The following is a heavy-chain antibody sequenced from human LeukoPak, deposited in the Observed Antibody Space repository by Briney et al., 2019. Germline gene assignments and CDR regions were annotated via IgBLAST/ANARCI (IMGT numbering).Heavy chain of an antibody. J-gene: IGHJ5*02. V-gene: IGHV1-69*05. D-gene: IGHD6-19*01. CDR1: GGTFSSYA. CDR2: IIPIFGTA. Sequence: GASVKVSCKASGGTFSSYAISWVRQAPGQGLEWMGRIIPIFGTANYAQKLQGRVTITTDESTSTAYMELSSLRSGDTAVYYCAREPGYSSGWFDPWGQGTLVTVSS. CDR3: AREPGYSSGWFDP.